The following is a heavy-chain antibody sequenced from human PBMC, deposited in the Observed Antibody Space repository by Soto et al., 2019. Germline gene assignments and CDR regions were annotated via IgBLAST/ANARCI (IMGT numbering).Heavy chain of an antibody. Sequence: EVQLLESGGGLVQPGGYLRLSCAASGFTFSSYAMSWVRQAPGKGLEWVSAISGSGGSTYYADSVKGRFTISRDNTKNTLYLQMNILRAEDTAVYYCAKDIGDILTGYYGYFDYWGQGTLVTVSS. CDR3: AKDIGDILTGYYGYFDY. J-gene: IGHJ4*02. CDR1: GFTFSSYA. D-gene: IGHD3-9*01. CDR2: ISGSGGST. V-gene: IGHV3-23*01.